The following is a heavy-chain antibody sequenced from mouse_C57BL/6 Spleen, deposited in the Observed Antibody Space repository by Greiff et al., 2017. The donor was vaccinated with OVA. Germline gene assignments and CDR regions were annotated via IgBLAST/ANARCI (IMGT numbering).Heavy chain of an antibody. J-gene: IGHJ4*01. CDR1: GFTFTDYY. CDR3: ARLVWPYAMDY. D-gene: IGHD2-10*02. Sequence: DVKLVESGGGLVQPGGSLSLSCAASGFTFTDYYMSWVRQPPGKALEWLGFIRNKANGYTTEYSASVKGRFTISRDNSQSILYLQMNALRAEDSATYCCARLVWPYAMDYWGQGTSVTVSS. CDR2: IRNKANGYTT. V-gene: IGHV7-3*01.